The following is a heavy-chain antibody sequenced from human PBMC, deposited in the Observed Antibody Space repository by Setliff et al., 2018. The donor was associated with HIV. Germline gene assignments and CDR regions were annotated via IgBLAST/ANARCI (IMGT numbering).Heavy chain of an antibody. CDR3: ARGKSTVTTNSFDY. Sequence: GSLRLSCSASGFTFSNYGMHWVRQAPGKGLEWVAVIWYDGSNKFYADFVKGRFTISRDNSKDTLFLQMNTLRAEDTAVYYCARGKSTVTTNSFDYWGQGTLVTVSS. V-gene: IGHV3-33*01. CDR2: IWYDGSNK. CDR1: GFTFSNYG. D-gene: IGHD4-4*01. J-gene: IGHJ4*02.